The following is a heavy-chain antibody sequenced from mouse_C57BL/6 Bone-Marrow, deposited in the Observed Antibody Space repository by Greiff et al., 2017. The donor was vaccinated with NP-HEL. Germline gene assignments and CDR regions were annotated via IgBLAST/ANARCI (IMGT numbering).Heavy chain of an antibody. CDR1: GFTFSDYG. V-gene: IGHV5-17*01. CDR2: ISSGSSTI. CDR3: ARFGYSAWFAY. Sequence: EVHLVESGGGLVKPGGSLKLSCAASGFTFSDYGMHWVRQAPEKGLEWVAYISSGSSTIYYADTVKGRFTISRDNAKNTLFLQMTSLRSEDTAMYYCARFGYSAWFAYWGQGTLVTVSA. D-gene: IGHD2-3*01. J-gene: IGHJ3*01.